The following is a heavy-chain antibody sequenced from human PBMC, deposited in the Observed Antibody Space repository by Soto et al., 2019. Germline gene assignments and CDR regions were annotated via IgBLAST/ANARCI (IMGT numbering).Heavy chain of an antibody. J-gene: IGHJ1*01. CDR2: INQDGSEQ. D-gene: IGHD1-26*01. CDR1: GFTFSHSW. CDR3: ARELIVGPAEYFQH. V-gene: IGHV3-7*01. Sequence: GGSRRLSFAASGFTFSHSWMSWVRETPGKGLEWVAKINQDGSEQYYVDSVKGRCTISRDNAKNSLDLQMNSLRVEDTAVYYCARELIVGPAEYFQHWGQGTLVTVAA.